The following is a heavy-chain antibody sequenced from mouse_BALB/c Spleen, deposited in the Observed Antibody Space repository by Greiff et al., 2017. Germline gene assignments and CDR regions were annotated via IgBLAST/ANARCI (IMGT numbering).Heavy chain of an antibody. CDR3: ARQDYDLYYYAMDY. J-gene: IGHJ4*01. V-gene: IGHV5-9-3*01. CDR1: GFTFSSYA. Sequence: EVKVVESGGGLVKPGGSLKLSCAASGFTFSSYAMSWVRQTPEKRLEWVATISSGGSYTYYPDSVKGRFTISRDNAKNTLYLQMSSLRSEDTAMYYCARQDYDLYYYAMDYWGQGTSVTVSS. D-gene: IGHD2-4*01. CDR2: ISSGGSYT.